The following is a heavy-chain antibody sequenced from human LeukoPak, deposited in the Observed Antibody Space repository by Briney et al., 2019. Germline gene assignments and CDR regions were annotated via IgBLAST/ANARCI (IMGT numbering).Heavy chain of an antibody. Sequence: SVKVSCKASGGTFSSYAISWVRQAPGQGLEWMGRIIPIFGTANYAQKFQGRVTITTDESTSTAYMELSSLRSEDTAVYYCAREMATIMFLFDYWGQGTLVTVSS. V-gene: IGHV1-69*05. CDR2: IIPIFGTA. D-gene: IGHD5-24*01. CDR3: AREMATIMFLFDY. J-gene: IGHJ4*02. CDR1: GGTFSSYA.